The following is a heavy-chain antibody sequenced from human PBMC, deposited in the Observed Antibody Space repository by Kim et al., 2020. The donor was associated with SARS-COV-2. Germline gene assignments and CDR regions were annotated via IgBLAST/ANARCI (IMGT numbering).Heavy chain of an antibody. CDR2: IKSKTDGGTT. Sequence: GGSLRLSCAASGFTFSNAWMSWVRQAPGKGLEWVCRIKSKTDGGTTDYAAPVKGRFTISRDDSKNTLYLQMNSLKTEDTAVYYCTTDIQLWLPWYFDLWGRGTLVTVSS. V-gene: IGHV3-15*01. J-gene: IGHJ2*01. CDR1: GFTFSNAW. D-gene: IGHD5-18*01. CDR3: TTDIQLWLPWYFDL.